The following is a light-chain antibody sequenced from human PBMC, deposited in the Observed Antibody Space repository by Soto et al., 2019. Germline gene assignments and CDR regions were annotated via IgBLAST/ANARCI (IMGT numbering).Light chain of an antibody. CDR1: ENINTW. CDR2: DAS. J-gene: IGKJ4*01. Sequence: DIQMTQSASTLSASVGNRVTITCRASENINTWLAWYQQKPGKAPNLLISDASSLESGVPSRFSGSGSGTEFTLTISSLQSEDFAVYYCQQYNNWPLTFGGGTKV. V-gene: IGKV1-5*01. CDR3: QQYNNWPLT.